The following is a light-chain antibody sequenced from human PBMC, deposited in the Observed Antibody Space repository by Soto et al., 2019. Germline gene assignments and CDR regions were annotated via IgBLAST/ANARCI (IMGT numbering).Light chain of an antibody. V-gene: IGKV3-15*01. CDR2: GAS. Sequence: EIVMTQSPDTLSVSPGERATLSCRASQSVRSNLAWYQQKSGQTPRLLIYGASTRATDIPTRFSGSGSGTEFTLTISSLLSEDFAVYYCQQYDNWPLTFGGGTKVEIK. CDR1: QSVRSN. CDR3: QQYDNWPLT. J-gene: IGKJ4*01.